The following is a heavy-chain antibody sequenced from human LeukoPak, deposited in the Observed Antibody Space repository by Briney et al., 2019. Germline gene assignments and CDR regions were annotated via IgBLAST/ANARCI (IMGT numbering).Heavy chain of an antibody. CDR1: GFTFSSYR. CDR3: ARAVWDSSGYYYDY. D-gene: IGHD3-22*01. J-gene: IGHJ4*02. CDR2: ISSSSSTI. V-gene: IGHV3-48*04. Sequence: GGSLRLSCAASGFTFSSYRMNWVRQAPGKGLEWISYISSSSSTIYYADSVKGRFTVSRDNAKNSLFLQMNSLRAEDTAIYYCARAVWDSSGYYYDYWGQGTLVTVSS.